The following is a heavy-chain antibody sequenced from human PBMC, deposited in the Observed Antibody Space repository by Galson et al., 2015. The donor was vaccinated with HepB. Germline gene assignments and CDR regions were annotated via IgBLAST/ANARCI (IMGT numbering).Heavy chain of an antibody. CDR3: ARVPAATDAFDI. Sequence: SVKVSCKASGYTFTGYYMHWVRQAPGQGLEWMGWINPNSGGTNYAQKFQGRVTMTRDTSISTAYMELSRLRSDDTAVYYCARVPAATDAFDIWGQGTMVTVSS. CDR1: GYTFTGYY. D-gene: IGHD2-2*01. J-gene: IGHJ3*02. CDR2: INPNSGGT. V-gene: IGHV1-2*02.